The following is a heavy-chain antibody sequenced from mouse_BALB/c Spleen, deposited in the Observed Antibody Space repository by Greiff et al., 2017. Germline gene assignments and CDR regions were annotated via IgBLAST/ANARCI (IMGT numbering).Heavy chain of an antibody. CDR2: ISSGGSYT. V-gene: IGHV5-9-4*01. Sequence: EVMLVESGGGLVKPGGSLKLSCAASGFSFSSYAMSWVRQSPEKRLEWVAEISSGGSYTYYPATVTGRFTISRDNAKNTLYLEMSSLRSEDTAMYYCARYICRPDLDVWGEGTAVTGSS. CDR3: ARYICRPDLDV. J-gene: IGHJ1*01. D-gene: IGHD1-3*01. CDR1: GFSFSSYA.